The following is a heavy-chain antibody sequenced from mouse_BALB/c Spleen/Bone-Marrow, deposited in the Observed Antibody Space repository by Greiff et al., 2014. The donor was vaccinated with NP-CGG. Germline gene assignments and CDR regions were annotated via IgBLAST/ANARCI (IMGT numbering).Heavy chain of an antibody. CDR2: IYHGSGGI. Sequence: QVQLQQSGAELVKPGASVKLSCKASGYTFTEYNIHWVQQRPGKGLEWIGWIYHGSGGIKYKEKLKDKATLTAAKSSSKVYMELNRITLEDDAVYFYARDEDEFGGWFAYWGQGTLVTVSA. J-gene: IGHJ3*01. CDR1: GYTFTEYN. CDR3: ARDEDEFGGWFAY. D-gene: IGHD1-1*02. V-gene: IGHV1-62-2*01.